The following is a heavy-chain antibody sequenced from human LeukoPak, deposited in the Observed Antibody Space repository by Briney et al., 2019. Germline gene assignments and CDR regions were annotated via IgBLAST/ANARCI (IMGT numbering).Heavy chain of an antibody. D-gene: IGHD3-22*01. V-gene: IGHV3-30*02. Sequence: PGGSLRLSCAASGFTFSSYGMHWVRQAPGKGLEWVAFIRYDGSNKYYADSVKGRFTISRDNSKNTLYLQMNSLRAEDTAVYYCAKDPWYYDSSGTLDWFDPWGQGTLVTVSS. CDR3: AKDPWYYDSSGTLDWFDP. J-gene: IGHJ5*02. CDR2: IRYDGSNK. CDR1: GFTFSSYG.